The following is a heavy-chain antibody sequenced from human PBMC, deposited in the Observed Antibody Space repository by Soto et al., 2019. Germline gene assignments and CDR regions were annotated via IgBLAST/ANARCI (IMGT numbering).Heavy chain of an antibody. D-gene: IGHD3-10*01. CDR2: ICYSGST. J-gene: IGHJ4*02. CDR3: ARHNYGSGSTYFDY. Sequence: QVQLQESGPGLEKPSETISLTCTVYGGSISSYYWSWIRQPAGKGLECIGYICYSGSTNFNPSLKSRVTISVDTSKNQFSLKLNSMTAADTAVYYCARHNYGSGSTYFDYWGQGTLVTVSS. CDR1: GGSISSYY. V-gene: IGHV4-59*08.